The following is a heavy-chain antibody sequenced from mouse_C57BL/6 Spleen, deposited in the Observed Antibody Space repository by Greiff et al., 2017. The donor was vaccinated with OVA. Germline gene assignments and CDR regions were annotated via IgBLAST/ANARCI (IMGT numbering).Heavy chain of an antibody. V-gene: IGHV1-55*01. D-gene: IGHD2-5*01. Sequence: QVQLQQPGAELVKPGASVKMSCKASGYTFTSYWITWVKQRPGQGLEWIGDIYPGSGSTNYNEKFKSKATLTVDTSSSTAYMQLSSLTSEDSAVYYCAKGDYSNYRLFAYWGQGTLVTVSA. CDR3: AKGDYSNYRLFAY. CDR2: IYPGSGST. CDR1: GYTFTSYW. J-gene: IGHJ3*01.